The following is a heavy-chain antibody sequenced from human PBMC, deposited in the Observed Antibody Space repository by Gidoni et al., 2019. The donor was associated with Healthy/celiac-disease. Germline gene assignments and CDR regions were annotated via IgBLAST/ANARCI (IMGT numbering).Heavy chain of an antibody. D-gene: IGHD3-22*01. J-gene: IGHJ4*02. CDR1: GFTFRSYA. Sequence: EVPLLESGGGLVQPGGSLRLSCAASGFTFRSYAMSWVRQAPGKGLEGVSAIRGSGGSTYYEDSVKGRFTISRDNSKNTLYLQMNSLRAEDTAVYYCAKDDKGSDYYDSSGYPFDYWGQGTLVTVSS. V-gene: IGHV3-23*01. CDR2: IRGSGGST. CDR3: AKDDKGSDYYDSSGYPFDY.